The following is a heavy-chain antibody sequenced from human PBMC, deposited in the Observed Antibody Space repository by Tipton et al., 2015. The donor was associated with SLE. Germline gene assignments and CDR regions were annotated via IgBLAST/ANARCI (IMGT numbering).Heavy chain of an antibody. Sequence: TLSPTCTVSGGSISSHYWSWIRQPPGKGLEWIGYIYYSGSTNYNPSLKSRVTISVDTSKTQFSLKLRSVTAADTAVYYCARDQGGREIDFWGQGTLVTVSP. CDR3: ARDQGGREIDF. CDR2: IYYSGST. V-gene: IGHV4-59*11. CDR1: GGSISSHY. J-gene: IGHJ4*02. D-gene: IGHD1-26*01.